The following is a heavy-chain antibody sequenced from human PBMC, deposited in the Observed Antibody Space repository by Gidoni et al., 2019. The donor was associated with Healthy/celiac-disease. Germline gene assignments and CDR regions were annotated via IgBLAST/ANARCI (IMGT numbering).Heavy chain of an antibody. CDR1: GSFSGYY. Sequence: GSFSGYYWSWSRQPPGKGLEWSGEINHSGSTNYNPSRKSRVTISVDTFKNQFSLKPSSVTAADTAVYDCARGRERRWLPLASYYYMDVWGKVTTVTVSS. D-gene: IGHD5-12*01. CDR3: ARGRERRWLPLASYYYMDV. CDR2: INHSGST. J-gene: IGHJ6*03. V-gene: IGHV4-34*01.